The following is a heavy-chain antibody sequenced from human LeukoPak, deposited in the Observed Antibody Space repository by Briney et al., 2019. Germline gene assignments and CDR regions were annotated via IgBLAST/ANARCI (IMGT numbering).Heavy chain of an antibody. J-gene: IGHJ6*03. CDR3: AKLGGHPLHNYYVGV. CDR2: ILDSGYST. V-gene: IGHV3-23*01. Sequence: GGSLRLSCAASGFTFSSYAMSWVRQAPGKGLEWVSGILDSGYSTYYANSVKVRFTISRDNSNKTMDLQMNSLRAEDTAVYYCAKLGGHPLHNYYVGVWGKGTTVAVSS. D-gene: IGHD3-16*01. CDR1: GFTFSSYA.